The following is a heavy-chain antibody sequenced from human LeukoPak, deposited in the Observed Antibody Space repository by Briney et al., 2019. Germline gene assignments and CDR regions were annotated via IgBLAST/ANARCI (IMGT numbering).Heavy chain of an antibody. Sequence: PSETLSLTCTVSGGSNSSYYWSWIRQPPGKGLEWIGYIYYSGSTNYNPSLKGRVTISVDASKNQFSLKLSSVTAADTAVYYCARVPDNWFDPWGQGTLVTVSS. CDR1: GGSNSSYY. V-gene: IGHV4-59*01. CDR2: IYYSGST. J-gene: IGHJ5*02. CDR3: ARVPDNWFDP.